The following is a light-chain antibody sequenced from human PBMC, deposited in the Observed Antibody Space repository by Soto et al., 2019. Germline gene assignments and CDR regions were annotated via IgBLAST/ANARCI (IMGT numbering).Light chain of an antibody. Sequence: EIVMTQSPATLSVSPGERANLSCRASQSVSSNLAWYQQNPDQAPRLLIYGASTRATDIQARVSCSGSGTEFTLSISSLQSEYFAFYYCQQYNNWLRTFGQGTKLDIK. CDR2: GAS. CDR1: QSVSSN. CDR3: QQYNNWLRT. J-gene: IGKJ2*01. V-gene: IGKV3-15*01.